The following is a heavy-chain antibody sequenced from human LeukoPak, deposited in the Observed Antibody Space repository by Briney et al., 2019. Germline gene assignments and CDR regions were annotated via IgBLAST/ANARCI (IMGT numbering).Heavy chain of an antibody. CDR1: GFTFNKYS. Sequence: GGSLRLSCATSGFTFNKYSINWVRQAPGKGLEWVSSISSSSSYIYYADSVKGRFTISRDNAQNSLYLQMNSLRAEDTAVYYCARSIKLEFYYGSGTDYYGMDVWAKGPRSPSP. CDR3: ARSIKLEFYYGSGTDYYGMDV. V-gene: IGHV3-21*06. D-gene: IGHD3-10*01. J-gene: IGHJ6*02. CDR2: ISSSSSYI.